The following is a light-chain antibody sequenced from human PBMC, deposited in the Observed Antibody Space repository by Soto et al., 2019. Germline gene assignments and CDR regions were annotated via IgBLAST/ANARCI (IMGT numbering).Light chain of an antibody. J-gene: IGKJ1*01. CDR1: QNITNY. Sequence: DSQMTQSPSSLSASVGDRVTITCQAIQNITNYLNWYQQKPGRAHKLLIYDASNLEAGVPSRFRGSGSGTESTLTIKSLQPDDFATDYCQQYKSYWTFGQGTKVDIK. CDR2: DAS. CDR3: QQYKSYWT. V-gene: IGKV1-33*01.